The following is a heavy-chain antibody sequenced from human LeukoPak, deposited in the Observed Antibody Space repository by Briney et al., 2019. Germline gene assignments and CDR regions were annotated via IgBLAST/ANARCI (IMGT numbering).Heavy chain of an antibody. CDR2: ISFGGDVT. D-gene: IGHD6-13*01. J-gene: IGHJ4*02. CDR1: GFTFRSYA. CDR3: AREPGIAAAGRAIDY. V-gene: IGHV3-23*01. Sequence: GGSLRLSCAASGFTFRSYAMIWVRQAPGKGLEWVASISFGGDVTDYADSVKGRFPVSRDNPKNTVYLQMNSLRSDDTAVYYCAREPGIAAAGRAIDYWGQGTLVTVSS.